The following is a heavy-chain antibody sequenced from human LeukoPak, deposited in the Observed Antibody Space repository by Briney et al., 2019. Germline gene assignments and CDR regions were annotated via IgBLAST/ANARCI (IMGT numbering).Heavy chain of an antibody. CDR2: ISGSGGST. Sequence: PGGSLRLSCAASGFPFSSYAMTWVRQTPGKGLEWVSGISGSGGSTYYADSVKGRFTISRDNSKNTLYLQMNSLRAEDTAVYYCAKGSAVAQKGNWFDPWGQGTLVTVSS. CDR3: AKGSAVAQKGNWFDP. V-gene: IGHV3-23*01. CDR1: GFPFSSYA. J-gene: IGHJ5*02.